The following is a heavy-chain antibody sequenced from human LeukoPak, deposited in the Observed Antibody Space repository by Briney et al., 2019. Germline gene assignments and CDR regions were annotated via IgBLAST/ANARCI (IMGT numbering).Heavy chain of an antibody. D-gene: IGHD6-19*01. CDR2: MSGSGGST. CDR1: GFTFSSYA. CDR3: AKDSLHSSGWYENFDY. Sequence: GGSLRLSCAASGFTFSSYAMSWVRQAPGKGLEWVSAMSGSGGSTYYADSVKGRFTISRDNSKNTLYLQMNSLRAEDTAVYYCAKDSLHSSGWYENFDYWGQGTLVTVSS. J-gene: IGHJ4*02. V-gene: IGHV3-23*01.